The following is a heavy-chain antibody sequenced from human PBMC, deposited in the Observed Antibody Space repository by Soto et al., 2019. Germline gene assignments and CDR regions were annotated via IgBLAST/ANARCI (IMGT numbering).Heavy chain of an antibody. CDR1: GYTFTSYY. Sequence: QVQLVQSGAEVKKPGASVKVSCKASGYTFTSYYMHWVRQAHGQGLEWMGIINPSGGSTSYANKYQGRVTMTRDTSTSTVYMERGSLRSEDTAVYYWEREIATTPALGYWGQGPLVTVSS. V-gene: IGHV1-46*01. D-gene: IGHD2-21*01. CDR3: EREIATTPALGY. J-gene: IGHJ4*02. CDR2: INPSGGST.